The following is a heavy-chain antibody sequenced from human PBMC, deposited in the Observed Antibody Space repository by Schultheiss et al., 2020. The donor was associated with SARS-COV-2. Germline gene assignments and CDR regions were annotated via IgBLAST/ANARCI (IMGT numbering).Heavy chain of an antibody. V-gene: IGHV3-30*04. Sequence: GGSLRLSCAASGFTFSSYAMSWVRQAPGKGLEWVAVISYDGSNKYYADSVKGRFTISRDNSKNTLYLQMNSLRAEDTAVYYCARAGYYGSGSYYNDDYYYYYGMDVWGQGTTVTVSS. CDR3: ARAGYYGSGSYYNDDYYYYYGMDV. CDR2: ISYDGSNK. CDR1: GFTFSSYA. D-gene: IGHD3-10*01. J-gene: IGHJ6*02.